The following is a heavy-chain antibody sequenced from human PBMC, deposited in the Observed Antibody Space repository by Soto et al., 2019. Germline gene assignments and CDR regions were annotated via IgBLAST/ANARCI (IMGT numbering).Heavy chain of an antibody. Sequence: QVLLLESGGGVVQPGRSLRISCAVSGFTFSSFGMHWVRQAPGKGLEWVAVISDDGSSKHYADSLKGRFTISRDNSNNTLYLQMDSRGPEDTAVYYCAKDRWGDFGDLNLPGYWGQGTLVTVSS. V-gene: IGHV3-30*18. D-gene: IGHD4-17*01. CDR3: AKDRWGDFGDLNLPGY. J-gene: IGHJ4*02. CDR1: GFTFSSFG. CDR2: ISDDGSSK.